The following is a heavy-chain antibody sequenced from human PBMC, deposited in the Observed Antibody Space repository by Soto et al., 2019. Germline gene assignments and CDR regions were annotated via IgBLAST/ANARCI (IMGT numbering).Heavy chain of an antibody. Sequence: QVQLVQSGPEVKKPGSSVKVSCKASGGTFRNHAINWLRQAPGQGLEWMGGMIPFFGTTTYAQKVRDKVTITADEPTTTAYMELRSLRLVDTAVDYCAGPLWDGSKWHYGFAPWGQGTLVTVSS. CDR3: AGPLWDGSKWHYGFAP. CDR1: GGTFRNHA. J-gene: IGHJ5*02. CDR2: MIPFFGTT. D-gene: IGHD3-10*01. V-gene: IGHV1-69*01.